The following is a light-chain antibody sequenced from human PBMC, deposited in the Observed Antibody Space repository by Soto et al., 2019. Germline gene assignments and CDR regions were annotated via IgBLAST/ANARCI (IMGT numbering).Light chain of an antibody. CDR3: QSYDSSLSGWV. J-gene: IGLJ3*02. Sequence: QSALTQPPSVSGAPGHRVTISCTGSSSNIGAGYDVHWYQQLPGTAPKLLIYGNSNRPSGVPDRFSDSKSGTSASLAITGLQAEDEADYYCQSYDSSLSGWVFGGGTQLTVL. CDR1: SSNIGAGYD. CDR2: GNS. V-gene: IGLV1-40*01.